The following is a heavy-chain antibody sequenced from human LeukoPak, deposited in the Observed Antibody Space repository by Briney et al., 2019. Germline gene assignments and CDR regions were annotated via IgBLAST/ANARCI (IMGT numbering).Heavy chain of an antibody. J-gene: IGHJ4*02. D-gene: IGHD2-15*01. V-gene: IGHV4-39*01. CDR3: ARQQVVVAAFDY. CDR1: GGSISSSSYY. CDR2: IYCSGST. Sequence: SETLSLTCTVSGGSISSSSYYWGWIRQPPGKGLVWIGCIYCSGSTYYNPSLQIPVTISVDTAKNQFSLELSSVTAADTAVYYCARQQVVVAAFDYWGQRTLVTVSS.